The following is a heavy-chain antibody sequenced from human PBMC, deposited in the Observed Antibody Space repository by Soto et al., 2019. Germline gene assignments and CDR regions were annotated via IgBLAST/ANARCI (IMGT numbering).Heavy chain of an antibody. Sequence: SETLSLTCAVYGGSFSGYYWSWIRQPPGKGLEWIGEINHSGSTNYNPSLKSRVTISVDTSKNQFSLKLSSVTAADTAVYYCARGPRLRVPVRAGYKGNEYFQHWGQGTLVTVSS. CDR3: ARGPRLRVPVRAGYKGNEYFQH. V-gene: IGHV4-34*01. J-gene: IGHJ1*01. D-gene: IGHD4-17*01. CDR2: INHSGST. CDR1: GGSFSGYY.